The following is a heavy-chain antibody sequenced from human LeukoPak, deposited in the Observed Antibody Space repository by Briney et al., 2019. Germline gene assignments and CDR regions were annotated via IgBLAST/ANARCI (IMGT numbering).Heavy chain of an antibody. J-gene: IGHJ4*02. CDR2: INPNSGGT. Sequence: VASVKVSCKASGYTFTGYYMHWVRQAPGQGLEWMGWINPNSGGTNYAQKFQGRVTMTRDTSISTAYMELSRLRSDDTAVYYCARDPPVLAARPLDYWGQGTLVTVSS. CDR1: GYTFTGYY. D-gene: IGHD6-6*01. CDR3: ARDPPVLAARPLDY. V-gene: IGHV1-2*02.